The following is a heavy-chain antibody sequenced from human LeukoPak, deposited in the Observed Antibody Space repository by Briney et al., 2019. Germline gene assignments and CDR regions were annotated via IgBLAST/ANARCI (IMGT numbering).Heavy chain of an antibody. Sequence: GGSLRLSCAASGFTFSSYEMNWVRQAPGKGLEWVSYISSSGSTIYYADSVKGRFTISRDNAKNSLYLQMNSLRAEDTAVYYCARVSTPRGPLRYFDWLPDYWGQGTLVTVSS. D-gene: IGHD3-9*01. J-gene: IGHJ4*02. CDR1: GFTFSSYE. V-gene: IGHV3-48*03. CDR2: ISSSGSTI. CDR3: ARVSTPRGPLRYFDWLPDY.